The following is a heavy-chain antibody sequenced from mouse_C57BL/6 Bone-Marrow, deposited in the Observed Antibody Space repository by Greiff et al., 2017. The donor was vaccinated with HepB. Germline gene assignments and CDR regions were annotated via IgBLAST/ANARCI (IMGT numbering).Heavy chain of an antibody. D-gene: IGHD2-2*01. J-gene: IGHJ2*01. CDR1: GFTFSDYY. V-gene: IGHV5-12*01. CDR3: ARLTYGLYFDY. CDR2: ISNGGGST. Sequence: EVQLVESGGGLVQPGGSLKLSCAASGFTFSDYYMYWVRQTPEKRLEWVAYISNGGGSTYYPDTVKGRFTISRDNAKNTLYLQMSRLKSEDTAMYYCARLTYGLYFDYWGQGTTLTVSS.